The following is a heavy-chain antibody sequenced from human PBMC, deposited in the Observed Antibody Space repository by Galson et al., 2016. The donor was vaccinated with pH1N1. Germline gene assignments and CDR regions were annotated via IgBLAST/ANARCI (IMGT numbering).Heavy chain of an antibody. CDR3: ARDIIRGSGTWGF. CDR1: GSSISSDYY. D-gene: IGHD3-16*01. V-gene: IGHV4-38-2*02. CDR2: IYQTGST. J-gene: IGHJ4*02. Sequence: QVQLQESGPGLVRPSETLSPTCAVSGSSISSDYYWAWIRQSPGKGLEWLGTIYQTGSTYYQPPFKSRATISVDTSKNQFSLMLTSMTAADTAVYYCARDIIRGSGTWGFWGQGTLVTVSS.